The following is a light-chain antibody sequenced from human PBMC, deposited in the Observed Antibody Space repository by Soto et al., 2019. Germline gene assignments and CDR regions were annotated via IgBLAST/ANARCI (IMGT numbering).Light chain of an antibody. CDR3: QQYNSYLT. CDR2: DAS. CDR1: QNIHYW. J-gene: IGKJ4*01. Sequence: DIQLTQSPSSLSASVGDRVAIACRASQNIHYWLAWYQQKPGKAPKLLIYDASSLESGVPSRFSGSGSGTEFTLTISSLQPDDFATYYCQQYNSYLTFGGGTKVDI. V-gene: IGKV1-5*01.